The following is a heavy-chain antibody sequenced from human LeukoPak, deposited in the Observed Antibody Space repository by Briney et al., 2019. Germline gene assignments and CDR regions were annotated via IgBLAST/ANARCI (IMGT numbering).Heavy chain of an antibody. CDR3: ARYLHSPARTRAFDY. V-gene: IGHV3-74*01. CDR2: INTDGSST. CDR1: GFTFSSYW. Sequence: PGGSLRLSCAASGFTFSSYWMHWVRQAPGKGLVWVSRINTDGSSTSYADSVKGRFTISRDNAKNTLYLQMNSLRAKDTAVYYCARYLHSPARTRAFDYWGQGTLVTVSS. J-gene: IGHJ4*02. D-gene: IGHD3-9*01.